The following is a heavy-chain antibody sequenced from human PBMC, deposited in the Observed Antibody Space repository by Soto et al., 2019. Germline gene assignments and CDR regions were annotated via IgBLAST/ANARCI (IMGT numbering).Heavy chain of an antibody. Sequence: QLQLQESGPGLVKPSETLSLTCTVSGGSISSSSYYWGWIRQPPGKGLEWIGSIYYSGSTYYNPSLKSRVTISVDTSKNQFSLKLSSVTAADTAVYYCASKGTKYSSSWYGQGYYYYGMDVWGQGTTVTVSS. V-gene: IGHV4-39*01. CDR3: ASKGTKYSSSWYGQGYYYYGMDV. CDR2: IYYSGST. J-gene: IGHJ6*02. D-gene: IGHD6-13*01. CDR1: GGSISSSSYY.